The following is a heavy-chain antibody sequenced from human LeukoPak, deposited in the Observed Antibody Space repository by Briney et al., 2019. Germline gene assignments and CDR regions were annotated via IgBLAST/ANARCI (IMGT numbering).Heavy chain of an antibody. V-gene: IGHV4-34*01. CDR2: INHSGST. Sequence: SETLSLTCAVYGGSFSGYYWSWIRQPPGKGLEWIGEINHSGSTNYNPSLKSRVTISVDTSKNQFSLKLSSVTAADTAVYYCAGGRGSGWNYYYYYYMDVWGKGTTVTVSS. D-gene: IGHD6-19*01. CDR3: AGGRGSGWNYYYYYYMDV. CDR1: GGSFSGYY. J-gene: IGHJ6*03.